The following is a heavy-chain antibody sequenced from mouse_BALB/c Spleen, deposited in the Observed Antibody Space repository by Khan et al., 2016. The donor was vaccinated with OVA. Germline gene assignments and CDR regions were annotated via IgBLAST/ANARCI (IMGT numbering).Heavy chain of an antibody. CDR2: TNPTNGRT. CDR3: ARIKEIVATHFDY. CDR1: GYTFTSYW. V-gene: IGHV1S81*02. Sequence: QVQLQQPGAELVKAGASVKMSCKASGYTFTSYWMHWVKQRLGQGLEWFAETNPTNGRTYYNEKFKSKATLTVDKSSSTAYMLLSSPTFEDSAVYDCARIKEIVATHFDYCGHGTTLTVSS. D-gene: IGHD1-1*01. J-gene: IGHJ2*01.